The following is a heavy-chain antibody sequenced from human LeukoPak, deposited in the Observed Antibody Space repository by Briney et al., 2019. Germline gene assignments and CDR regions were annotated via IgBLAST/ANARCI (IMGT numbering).Heavy chain of an antibody. CDR3: ARGVGAQDY. CDR1: GFTFSNYA. J-gene: IGHJ4*02. V-gene: IGHV3-30*04. Sequence: PGGSLRLSCAASGFTFSNYAMHWVRQAPGKGLEWVAVISYEGSKKYYADSVKGRFTISRDNAKNSLYLQMNSLRAEDTAVYYCARGVGAQDYWGQGTLVTVSS. CDR2: ISYEGSKK. D-gene: IGHD1-26*01.